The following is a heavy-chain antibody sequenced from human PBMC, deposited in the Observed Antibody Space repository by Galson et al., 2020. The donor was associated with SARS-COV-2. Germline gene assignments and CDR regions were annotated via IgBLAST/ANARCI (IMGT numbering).Heavy chain of an antibody. CDR2: ISGGDDET. V-gene: IGHV3-23*01. J-gene: IGHJ3*01. D-gene: IGHD3-16*01. CDR3: AKGMGFKAPRRGGYVFDF. CDR1: GFSFMNYA. Sequence: GGSLRLSCVVSGFSFMNYAMNWVRQAPGKGLEWVSGISGGDDETYYADSVKGRFIISRDSSKSTLYLYMNSLRADDTAVYFCAKGMGFKAPRRGGYVFDFWGQGTMVTVSS.